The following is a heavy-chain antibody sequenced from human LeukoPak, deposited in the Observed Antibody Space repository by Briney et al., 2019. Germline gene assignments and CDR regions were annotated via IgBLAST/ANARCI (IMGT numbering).Heavy chain of an antibody. J-gene: IGHJ4*02. D-gene: IGHD3-22*01. CDR3: AKGSNYYDSSGYSHYFDY. CDR2: ISSSSSYI. Sequence: KPGGSLRLSCAASGFTFSSYSMNWVRQAPGKELEWVSSISSSSSYIYYADSVKGRFTISRDNSKNTLYLQMNSLRAEDTAVYYCAKGSNYYDSSGYSHYFDYWGQGTLVTVSS. V-gene: IGHV3-21*04. CDR1: GFTFSSYS.